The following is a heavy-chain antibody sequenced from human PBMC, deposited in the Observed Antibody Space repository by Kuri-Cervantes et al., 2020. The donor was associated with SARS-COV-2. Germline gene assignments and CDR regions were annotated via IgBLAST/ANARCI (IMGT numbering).Heavy chain of an antibody. D-gene: IGHD2-2*01. Sequence: SETLSLTCTVSGGSISSSSYYWGWIRQPPGKGLEWIGSIYYSGSTYYNPSLKSRVTISVDTSKNQFSLKLSSVTAADTAVYYCARHVGCSSTSCDGHNWFDPWGQGTLVTVSS. J-gene: IGHJ5*02. V-gene: IGHV4-39*01. CDR2: IYYSGST. CDR1: GGSISSSSYY. CDR3: ARHVGCSSTSCDGHNWFDP.